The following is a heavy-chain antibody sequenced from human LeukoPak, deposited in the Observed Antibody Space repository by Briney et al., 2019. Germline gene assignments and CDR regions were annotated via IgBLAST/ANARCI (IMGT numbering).Heavy chain of an antibody. Sequence: PGGSLRLSCAASGFTFSGSAMHWVRQTPGRGLEWVSYISGSGTTQFYADSVKGRFTISRDNTRNSLYLQMNSLRAEDTAVYYCVRDALNWFDPWGQGTLVSVFS. J-gene: IGHJ5*02. CDR3: VRDALNWFDP. CDR2: ISGSGTTQ. V-gene: IGHV3-48*04. CDR1: GFTFSGSA.